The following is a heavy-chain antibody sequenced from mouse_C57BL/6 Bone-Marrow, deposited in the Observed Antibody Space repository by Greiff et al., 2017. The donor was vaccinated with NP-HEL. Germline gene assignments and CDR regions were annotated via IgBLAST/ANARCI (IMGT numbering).Heavy chain of an antibody. CDR3: ARHRDSNYPYYAMDY. Sequence: EVQLVESGGDLVKPGGSLKLSCAASGFTFSSYGMSWVRQTPDKRLEWVATISSGGSYTYYPDSVKGRFTISRDNAKNTLYLQMSSLKSEDTAMYYCARHRDSNYPYYAMDYWGQGTSVTVSS. D-gene: IGHD2-5*01. J-gene: IGHJ4*01. CDR2: ISSGGSYT. V-gene: IGHV5-6*01. CDR1: GFTFSSYG.